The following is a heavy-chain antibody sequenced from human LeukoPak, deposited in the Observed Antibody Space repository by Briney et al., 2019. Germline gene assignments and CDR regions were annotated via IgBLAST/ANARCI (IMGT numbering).Heavy chain of an antibody. CDR1: GGSLSSGSYY. CDR2: IYTSGST. J-gene: IGHJ5*02. V-gene: IGHV4-61*02. Sequence: SQTLSLTCTVSGGSLSSGSYYWSWIRQPAGKGLEWIGRIYTSGSTNYNPSLNSRVTISVDPSNNQFSLKLSLLAAAPAASYYWAGEEQFYPGGGNWFDPWGQETLVTVSS. CDR3: AGEEQFYPGGGNWFDP. D-gene: IGHD6-19*01.